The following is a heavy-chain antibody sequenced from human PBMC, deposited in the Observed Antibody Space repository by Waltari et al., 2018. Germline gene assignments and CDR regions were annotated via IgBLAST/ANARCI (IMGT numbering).Heavy chain of an antibody. CDR1: GYSISSGYY. V-gene: IGHV4-38-2*01. Sequence: QVQLQESGPGLVKPSETQSLPCAVSGYSISSGYYWGWIRQPPGKGLEWIGSIYHTVSTYYNPSLKSRVTISVDTSKNQFSLKLSSVTAADTAVYYCARAENRFCGGDCYAFDPWGQGTLVTVSS. J-gene: IGHJ5*02. CDR2: IYHTVST. D-gene: IGHD2-21*01. CDR3: ARAENRFCGGDCYAFDP.